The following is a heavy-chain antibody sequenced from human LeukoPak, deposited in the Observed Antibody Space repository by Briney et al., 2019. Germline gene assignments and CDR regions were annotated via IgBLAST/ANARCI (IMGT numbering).Heavy chain of an antibody. CDR3: ARLPFHSLGRNWFDP. CDR2: IYPGDSDT. V-gene: IGHV5-51*01. D-gene: IGHD6-13*01. CDR1: GYSFTSYW. Sequence: GESLKISCKGSGYSFTSYWIGWVRQMPGKGLEWMEIIYPGDSDTRYSPSFQGQVTISADKSISTAYLQWSSLKASDTAMYYCARLPFHSLGRNWFDPWGKGTLVTVSS. J-gene: IGHJ5*02.